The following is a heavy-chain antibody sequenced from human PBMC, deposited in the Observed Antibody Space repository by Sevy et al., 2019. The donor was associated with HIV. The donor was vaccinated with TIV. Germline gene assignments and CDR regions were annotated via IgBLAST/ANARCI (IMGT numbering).Heavy chain of an antibody. CDR3: VRDKEVGASILDA. CDR2: IKQDGSEA. CDR1: GFNFRNFW. V-gene: IGHV3-7*03. Sequence: GGSLRLSCVASGFNFRNFWMSWVRQAPGKGLECVADIKQDGSEAYYVDSVKGRFAISRDNAKNLLYLQMNSLRDEDTAMYFCVRDKEVGASILDAWGQGTPVTVSS. J-gene: IGHJ5*02. D-gene: IGHD1-26*01.